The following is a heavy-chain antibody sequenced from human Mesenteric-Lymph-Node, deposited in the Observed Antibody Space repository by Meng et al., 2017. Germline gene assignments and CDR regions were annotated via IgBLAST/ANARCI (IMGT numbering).Heavy chain of an antibody. V-gene: IGHV2-5*01. CDR3: AHRVSYSGMDV. CDR2: IHWNDNE. J-gene: IGHJ6*02. CDR1: GFSLSTSEEA. Sequence: SGPTLVKPTQTLTLTCTFSGFSLSTSEEAVAWIRQPPGKALEWLALIHWNDNERYTPSLKSRLTITKDTSKNQVVLTMTKMDPEDTGTYYCAHRVSYSGMDVWGQGTTVTVSS. D-gene: IGHD3-16*02.